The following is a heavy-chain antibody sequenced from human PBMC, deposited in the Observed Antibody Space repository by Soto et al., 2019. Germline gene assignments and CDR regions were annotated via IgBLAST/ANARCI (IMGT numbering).Heavy chain of an antibody. J-gene: IGHJ4*02. V-gene: IGHV1-46*01. D-gene: IGHD6-19*01. CDR1: GYTFTSYY. CDR3: ATSIAVAGNRAYYFDY. Sequence: ASVKVSCKASGYTFTSYYMHWVRQAPGQGLEWMGIINPSGGSTSYAQKFQGRVTMTRDTSTSTVYMELSSLRSEDTAVYCCATSIAVAGNRAYYFDYWGQGTLVTVSS. CDR2: INPSGGST.